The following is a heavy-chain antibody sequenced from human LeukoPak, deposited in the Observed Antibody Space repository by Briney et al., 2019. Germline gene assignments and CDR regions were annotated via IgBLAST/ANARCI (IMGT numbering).Heavy chain of an antibody. CDR3: ARGGLGYCSSTSCYTHLNWFDP. J-gene: IGHJ5*02. CDR2: ISAYNGKT. Sequence: ASVKVSCKASGYTFTSYGISWVRQAPGQGLEWMGWISAYNGKTNYAQKLQGRVTMTTDTSTSTAYMELRSLRSDDTAVYYCARGGLGYCSSTSCYTHLNWFDPWGQGTLVTVSS. CDR1: GYTFTSYG. D-gene: IGHD2-2*02. V-gene: IGHV1-18*01.